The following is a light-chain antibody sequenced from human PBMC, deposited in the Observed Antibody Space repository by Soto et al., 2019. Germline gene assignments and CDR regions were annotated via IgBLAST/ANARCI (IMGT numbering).Light chain of an antibody. CDR2: DAT. CDR3: ISYTSSSLYV. J-gene: IGLJ1*01. Sequence: QSALTQPASVSGSPGQSIAISCTGTSSDVGGYDYVSWYQQHPGKAPKLMIYDATDRPSGVSNRCSGSKSGNTASLTISGLHAEDEAEYYCISYTSSSLYVFGTGTKVTVL. V-gene: IGLV2-14*01. CDR1: SSDVGGYDY.